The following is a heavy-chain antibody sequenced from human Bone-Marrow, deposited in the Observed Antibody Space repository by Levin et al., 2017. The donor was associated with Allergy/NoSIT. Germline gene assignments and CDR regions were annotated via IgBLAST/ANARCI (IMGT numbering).Heavy chain of an antibody. CDR1: GVSISTYY. CDR2: VYHSGTT. CDR3: ARHDGRHDAFDI. Sequence: SQTLSLTCTVSGVSISTYYCSWIRQPPGKGLEWIGYVYHSGTTSYNPSVDTRVTISLDTSKNAFFLNLRSVTAAETAVYYCARHDGRHDAFDIWGQGTMVTVSS. V-gene: IGHV4-59*08. J-gene: IGHJ3*02.